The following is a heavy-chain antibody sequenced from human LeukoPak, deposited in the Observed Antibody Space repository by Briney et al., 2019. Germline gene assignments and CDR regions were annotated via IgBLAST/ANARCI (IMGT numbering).Heavy chain of an antibody. CDR1: GFTFSSYA. D-gene: IGHD2/OR15-2a*01. J-gene: IGHJ4*02. V-gene: IGHV3-64D*06. CDR2: INSDGDST. CDR3: VKTPYSSTWYVGDY. Sequence: GGSLRLSCSASGFTFSSYAMHWVRQAAGEGLEYVSAINSDGDSTYYADSVKGRFTISRDNPKNTLYLQMSSLRPEDSAVYYCVKTPYSSTWYVGDYWGQGTLVTVSS.